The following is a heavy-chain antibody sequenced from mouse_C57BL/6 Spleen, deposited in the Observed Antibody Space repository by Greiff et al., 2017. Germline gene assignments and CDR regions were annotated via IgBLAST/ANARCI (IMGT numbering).Heavy chain of an antibody. CDR1: GYTFTEYT. CDR3: ARHEGDYYGRGVRYFDY. Sequence: QVQLKESGAELVKPGASVKLSCKASGYTFTEYTIHWVKQRSGQGLEWIGWFYPGSGSIKYNEKFKDKATLTADKSSSTVYMELSRLTSEDSAVYFCARHEGDYYGRGVRYFDYWGQGTTLTVSS. CDR2: FYPGSGSI. J-gene: IGHJ2*01. V-gene: IGHV1-62-2*01. D-gene: IGHD1-1*01.